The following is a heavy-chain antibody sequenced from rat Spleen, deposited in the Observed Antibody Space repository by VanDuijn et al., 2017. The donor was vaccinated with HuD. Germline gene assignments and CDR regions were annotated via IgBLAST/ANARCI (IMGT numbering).Heavy chain of an antibody. CDR3: ARHDNSGFDY. Sequence: EVQLVESGGGLVQPGRSLKLSCAASGFTFSNYGMAWVRQAPTKGLEWVATISYDGSSTYYRDSVKGRFTISRDNAKSTLYLQMDSLRSEDTANYYCARHDNSGFDYWGQGVMVTVSS. D-gene: IGHD4-3*01. CDR2: ISYDGSST. V-gene: IGHV5-29*01. J-gene: IGHJ2*01. CDR1: GFTFSNYG.